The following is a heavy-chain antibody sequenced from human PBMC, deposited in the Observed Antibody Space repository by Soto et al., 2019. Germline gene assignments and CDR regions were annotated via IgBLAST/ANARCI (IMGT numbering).Heavy chain of an antibody. CDR1: GGSFSGYY. V-gene: IGHV4-34*01. CDR2: INDRGSI. CDR3: ARESHDILTGPPWVWYFDL. J-gene: IGHJ2*01. Sequence: QVQLQQWGAGPLRPLETLSLTCGVSGGSFSGYYWAWIRQSPGKGLEWIGEINDRGSINYNPSLKSRFSISVDTSKNHYSLNLRSVTAADTVVYYCARESHDILTGPPWVWYFDLWGRGTLVTVSS. D-gene: IGHD3-9*01.